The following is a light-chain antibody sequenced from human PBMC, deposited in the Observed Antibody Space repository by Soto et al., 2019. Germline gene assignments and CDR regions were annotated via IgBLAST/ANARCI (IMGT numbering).Light chain of an antibody. CDR2: GAS. V-gene: IGKV3-20*01. Sequence: TQSPVILSLSPGESPTRSCRASQSVLSNFVAWYQEKPGQAPRLRIYGASSRATGIPDRFSGSGSGTDFTLTISRLEPADFAVYYCRQYGRSLEFAVGGGTKVDI. J-gene: IGKJ4*01. CDR3: RQYGRSLEFA. CDR1: QSVLSNF.